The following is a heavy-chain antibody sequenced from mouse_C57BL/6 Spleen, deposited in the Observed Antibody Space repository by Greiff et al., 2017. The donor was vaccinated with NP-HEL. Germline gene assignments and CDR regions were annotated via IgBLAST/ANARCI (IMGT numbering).Heavy chain of an antibody. CDR1: GYAFTNYL. CDR3: AREDSSGTSDY. Sequence: QVQLQQSGAELVRPGTSVKVSCKASGYAFTNYLIEWVKQRPGQGLEWIGVINPGSGGTNYNEQFKGKATLTANKSSSTAYMQLSSLTSQDSAVYCVAREDSSGTSDYWGQGTTLTVSS. CDR2: INPGSGGT. J-gene: IGHJ2*01. V-gene: IGHV1-54*01. D-gene: IGHD3-2*02.